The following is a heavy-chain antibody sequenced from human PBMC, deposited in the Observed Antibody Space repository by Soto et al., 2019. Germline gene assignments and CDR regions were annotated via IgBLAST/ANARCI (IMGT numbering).Heavy chain of an antibody. Sequence: GGSLRLSCAASGFTFSSYGMHWVRQAPGKGLEWVAVISYDGSNKYYADSVKGRFTISRDNSKNTLYLQMNSLRAEDTAVYYCAKAGDSSSRNWFDPWGQGTLVTVSS. D-gene: IGHD6-13*01. CDR3: AKAGDSSSRNWFDP. V-gene: IGHV3-30*18. CDR2: ISYDGSNK. J-gene: IGHJ5*02. CDR1: GFTFSSYG.